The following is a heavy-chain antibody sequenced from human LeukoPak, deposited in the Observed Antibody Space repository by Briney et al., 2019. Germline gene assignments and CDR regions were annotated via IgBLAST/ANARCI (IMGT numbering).Heavy chain of an antibody. CDR3: TTDLGLTMIRGVIVS. V-gene: IGHV3-15*01. CDR1: GFTFTIAW. Sequence: GGSLRLSCAASGFTFTIAWMNWVRQAPGKGLAWVGRIKSKGDGETTDYAAPVKGRFTMSRDDSKATVYLQMNYLEAEDTAVYYCTTDLGLTMIRGVIVSWGQGALVTVSS. J-gene: IGHJ5*01. CDR2: IKSKGDGETT. D-gene: IGHD3-10*01.